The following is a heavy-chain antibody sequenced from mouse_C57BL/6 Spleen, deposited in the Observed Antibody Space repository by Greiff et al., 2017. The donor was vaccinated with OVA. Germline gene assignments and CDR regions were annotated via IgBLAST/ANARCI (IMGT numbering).Heavy chain of an antibody. CDR2: ISSGSSTI. V-gene: IGHV5-17*01. Sequence: EVHLVESGGGLVKPGGSLKLSCAASGFTFSDYGMHWVRQAPEKGLEWVAYISSGSSTIYYADTVKGRFTISRDNAKNTLFLQMTSLRSEDTAMYYCARQGLRRKAWFAYWGQGTLVTVSA. D-gene: IGHD2-2*01. CDR1: GFTFSDYG. CDR3: ARQGLRRKAWFAY. J-gene: IGHJ3*01.